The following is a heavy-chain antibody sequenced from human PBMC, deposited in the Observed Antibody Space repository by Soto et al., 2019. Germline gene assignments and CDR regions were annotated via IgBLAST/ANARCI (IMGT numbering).Heavy chain of an antibody. Sequence: ASVKVSCKASGYTFTSYGISWVRQAPGQGLEWMGWISAYNGNTNYAQKLQGRVTMTTDTSTSTAYMELRSLRSDDTAVYYCASSSSSWYGGVAFDIWGQGTMVTVSS. CDR3: ASSSSSWYGGVAFDI. J-gene: IGHJ3*02. CDR1: GYTFTSYG. V-gene: IGHV1-18*01. CDR2: ISAYNGNT. D-gene: IGHD6-13*01.